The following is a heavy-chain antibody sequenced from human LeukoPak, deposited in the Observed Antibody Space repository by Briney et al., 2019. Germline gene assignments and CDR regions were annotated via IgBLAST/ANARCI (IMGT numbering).Heavy chain of an antibody. CDR1: GYTFTDYY. CDR3: ARRDCPNGVCNSLSRLDP. V-gene: IGHV1-2*02. J-gene: IGHJ5*02. D-gene: IGHD2-8*01. CDR2: INPNSGVT. Sequence: ASVKVSCKASGYTFTDYYIHWVRQAPGQGLEWMGWINPNSGVTNYAQKFQDRVTMTRDTSISTAYMELSRLRSDETAVYYCARRDCPNGVCNSLSRLDPWGQRTLVTVSS.